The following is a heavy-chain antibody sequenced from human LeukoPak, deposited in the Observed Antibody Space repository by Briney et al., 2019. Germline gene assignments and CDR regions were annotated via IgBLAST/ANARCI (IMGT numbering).Heavy chain of an antibody. CDR3: ARDDIVATPGHYYYYYMDV. V-gene: IGHV6-1*01. Sequence: SQTLSLTCAISGDSVSSNSAAWNWIRQSPSRGLEWLGRTYYRSKWYNDYAVSVKSRITINSDTSKNQFSLQLNSVTPEDTAVYSCARDDIVATPGHYYYYYMDVWGKGTTVTVSS. J-gene: IGHJ6*03. CDR2: TYYRSKWYN. D-gene: IGHD5-12*01. CDR1: GDSVSSNSAA.